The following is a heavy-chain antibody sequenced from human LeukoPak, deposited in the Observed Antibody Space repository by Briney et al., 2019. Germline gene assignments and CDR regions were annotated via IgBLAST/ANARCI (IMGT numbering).Heavy chain of an antibody. D-gene: IGHD3-22*01. CDR2: IYISGTT. Sequence: PSETLSLTCTVSGGSVISYYWSWIRQPAGKGLEWIGRIYISGTTNYNPSLKSRVTIPGDKSTNQLSLKLSSVTAADTAVYYCARDMYYYDSSGAYKYFEYWGQGTLVTVSS. CDR3: ARDMYYYDSSGAYKYFEY. J-gene: IGHJ4*02. V-gene: IGHV4-4*07. CDR1: GGSVISYY.